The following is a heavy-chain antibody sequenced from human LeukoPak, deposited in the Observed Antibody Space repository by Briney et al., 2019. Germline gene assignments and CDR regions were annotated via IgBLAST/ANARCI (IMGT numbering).Heavy chain of an antibody. CDR2: IYHNGNT. J-gene: IGHJ4*02. V-gene: IGHV4-34*01. CDR3: ASGGYSYGFDY. CDR1: GGSFSGYY. Sequence: SETLSLTCAVYGGSFSGYYWSWIRQPPGKGLEWIGYIYHNGNTYYSPSLKSRVTISVDRSKNQLSLKLSSVTAADTAMYYCASGGYSYGFDYWGQGTLVTVSS. D-gene: IGHD5-18*01.